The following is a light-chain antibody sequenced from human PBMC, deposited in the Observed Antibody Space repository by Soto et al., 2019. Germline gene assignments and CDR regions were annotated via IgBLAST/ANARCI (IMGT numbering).Light chain of an antibody. V-gene: IGKV4-1*01. CDR3: QQYYSTPLT. CDR1: QSVFFSPNNKNY. CDR2: WAS. Sequence: DIVMTQSPDSLAVSLGERATINCKSSQSVFFSPNNKNYLAWYQQKPGQPPKLLIYWASIRESGVPDRFSGSGSGTDFTLTISSLQAEDVAVYYCQQYYSTPLTFGGGTKVEIK. J-gene: IGKJ4*01.